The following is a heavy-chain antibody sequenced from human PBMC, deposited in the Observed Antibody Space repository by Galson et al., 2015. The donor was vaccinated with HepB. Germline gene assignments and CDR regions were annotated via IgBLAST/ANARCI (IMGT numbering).Heavy chain of an antibody. CDR3: AIERRDYGDYAYYYYGMDV. CDR2: TKNKANSYTT. V-gene: IGHV3-72*01. D-gene: IGHD4-17*01. CDR1: GFTFNDHY. Sequence: SLRLSCAASGFTFNDHYMDWVRQAPGKGLEWVGRTKNKANSYTTKYAASVKGRFTISRDDSKNSLYLQMNSLKSEDTAVYYCAIERRDYGDYAYYYYGMDVWGQGTTVTVSS. J-gene: IGHJ6*02.